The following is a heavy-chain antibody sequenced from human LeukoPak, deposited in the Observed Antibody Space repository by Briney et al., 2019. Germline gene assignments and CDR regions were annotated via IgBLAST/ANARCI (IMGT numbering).Heavy chain of an antibody. CDR2: ITIRSNDI. J-gene: IGHJ4*02. CDR1: GFTFGSYN. V-gene: IGHV3-21*01. CDR3: ARERGQYGIYE. D-gene: IGHD5/OR15-5a*01. Sequence: AGGSLRLSCAASGFTFGSYNMNWVRRAPGKGLEWVSSITIRSNDIYYADSVKGRFTISRDNGKNSLYLQLNSLRAEDTAVYYCARERGQYGIYEWGQGTLVTVTS.